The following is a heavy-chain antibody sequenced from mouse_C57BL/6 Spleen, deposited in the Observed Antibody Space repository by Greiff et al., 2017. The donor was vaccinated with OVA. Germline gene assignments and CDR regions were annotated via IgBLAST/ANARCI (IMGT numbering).Heavy chain of an antibody. J-gene: IGHJ2*01. D-gene: IGHD5-1*01. Sequence: EVKLVESGGDLVKPGGSLKLSCAASGFTFSSYGMSWVRQTPDKRLEWVATISSGGSYTYYPDSVKGRFTISRDNAKNTLYLQMSSLKSEDTAMYYCARAGDAEYHFDYWGQGTTLTVSS. V-gene: IGHV5-6*01. CDR1: GFTFSSYG. CDR2: ISSGGSYT. CDR3: ARAGDAEYHFDY.